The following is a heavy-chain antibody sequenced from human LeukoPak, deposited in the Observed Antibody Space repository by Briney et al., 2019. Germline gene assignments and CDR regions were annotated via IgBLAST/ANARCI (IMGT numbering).Heavy chain of an antibody. V-gene: IGHV3-74*01. CDR2: IYNDGSSR. J-gene: IGHJ4*02. Sequence: GGSLRLSCAPSGFTFSAYLMHWVRQAPGKGMVWVSRIYNDGSSRSYADSVKGRFTISRDNAKNTLYLQMNSLRAEDTALYFCSRSRDSGAFYFDSWGQGALVTVSS. CDR1: GFTFSAYL. CDR3: SRSRDSGAFYFDS. D-gene: IGHD2-15*01.